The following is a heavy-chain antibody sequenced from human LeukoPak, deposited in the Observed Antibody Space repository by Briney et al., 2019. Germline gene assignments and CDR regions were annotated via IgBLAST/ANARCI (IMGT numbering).Heavy chain of an antibody. CDR3: ARDAGWYGFSDY. V-gene: IGHV1-2*02. CDR1: GYTFTSYG. D-gene: IGHD6-19*01. Sequence: ASVKVSCKASGYTFTSYGISWVRQAPGQGLEWMGWINPNSGATNYAQQFQGRVSLIRDTSINTAYMELSRLNSDDTAVYYCARDAGWYGFSDYWGQGTLVTVSS. CDR2: INPNSGAT. J-gene: IGHJ4*02.